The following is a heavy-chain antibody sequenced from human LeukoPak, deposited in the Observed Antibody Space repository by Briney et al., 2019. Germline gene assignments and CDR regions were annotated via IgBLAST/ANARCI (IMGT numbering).Heavy chain of an antibody. V-gene: IGHV4-38-2*02. CDR1: GHSISSGYY. D-gene: IGHD6-19*01. CDR3: ASDTVVADGFFHS. Sequence: PSDALSLTCTVSGHSISSGYYWGWVRQPPGKGLERIGSLFYTGSPYYNPSLTSRLTISIDTSKNQFSLKLSSVTAADPAVYFCASDTVVADGFFHSWGQGTLVTVSS. J-gene: IGHJ4*02. CDR2: LFYTGSP.